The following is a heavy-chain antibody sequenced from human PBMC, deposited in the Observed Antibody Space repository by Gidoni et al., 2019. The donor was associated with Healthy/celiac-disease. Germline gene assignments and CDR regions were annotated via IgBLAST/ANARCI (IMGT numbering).Heavy chain of an antibody. V-gene: IGHV3-30*18. J-gene: IGHJ6*02. CDR1: GFTFSSYG. Sequence: QVQLVESGGGVVQPGRSLRLSCAASGFTFSSYGMHWVRQAPGKGLEWVAVISYDGSNKYYADSVKGRVTISRDNSKNTLYLQMNSLRAEDTAVYYCAKDFRNYDSSGYYYYYYGMDVWGQGTTVTVSS. CDR2: ISYDGSNK. CDR3: AKDFRNYDSSGYYYYYYGMDV. D-gene: IGHD3-22*01.